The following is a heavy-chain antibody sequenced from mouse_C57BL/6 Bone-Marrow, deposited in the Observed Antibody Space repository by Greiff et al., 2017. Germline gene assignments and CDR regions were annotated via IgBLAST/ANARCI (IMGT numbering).Heavy chain of an antibody. CDR1: GYTFTSSW. Sequence: VQLQQSGAELAKPGASVKLSCTASGYTFTSSWMHWVKQRPGQGLEWIGYINPSSGYTKYNQKFKDKATLTADKSSSTAYMQLSSLTYEDSAVYDCARSRWLLLLFAYWGQGTLVTVSA. J-gene: IGHJ3*01. CDR3: ARSRWLLLLFAY. CDR2: INPSSGYT. V-gene: IGHV1-7*01. D-gene: IGHD2-3*01.